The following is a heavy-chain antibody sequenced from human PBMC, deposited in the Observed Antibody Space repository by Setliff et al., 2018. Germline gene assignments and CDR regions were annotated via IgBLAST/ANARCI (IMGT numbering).Heavy chain of an antibody. D-gene: IGHD3-3*01. CDR3: ARGYYNFLSGYYTPYYFDY. V-gene: IGHV4-59*01. Sequence: SETLSLTCTVSGGSIRDYYWSWIRQPPGKGLEWIGYIYYSGNTNYNPSLKSRVTISVDTSKNQFSLKLSPVTAADTAVYFCARGYYNFLSGYYTPYYFDYWGQGTLVTVSS. J-gene: IGHJ4*02. CDR2: IYYSGNT. CDR1: GGSIRDYY.